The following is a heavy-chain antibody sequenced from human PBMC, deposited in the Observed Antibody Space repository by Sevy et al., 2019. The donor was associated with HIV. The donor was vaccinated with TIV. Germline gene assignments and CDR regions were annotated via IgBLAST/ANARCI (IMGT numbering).Heavy chain of an antibody. Sequence: GGSLRLSCTASGFTFGDYAMSWVRQAPGKGLEWVGFIRTKAFGGTTEFAASVKGRFTISRDDSKSIAYLQMNSLETEDTAVYYCTRSPGPTWLQLSYFDYWGQGTLVTVSS. CDR1: GFTFGDYA. CDR3: TRSPGPTWLQLSYFDY. D-gene: IGHD5-12*01. CDR2: IRTKAFGGTT. V-gene: IGHV3-49*04. J-gene: IGHJ4*02.